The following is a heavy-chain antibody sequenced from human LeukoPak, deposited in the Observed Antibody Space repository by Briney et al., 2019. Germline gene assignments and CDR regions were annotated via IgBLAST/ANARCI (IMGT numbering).Heavy chain of an antibody. CDR2: TYHRSKWYN. CDR3: GRDIGAAIGH. D-gene: IGHD6-13*01. CDR1: GDSVSSYSAG. V-gene: IGHV6-1*01. J-gene: IGHJ4*02. Sequence: SQTLSLTCAFSGDSVSSYSAGWNWIRQSPSRGLEWLGRTYHRSKWYNEYALSVRSRITISPDTSKNQVSLQLNSVTPDDMAFYYCGRDIGAAIGHWGQGTLVTVSS.